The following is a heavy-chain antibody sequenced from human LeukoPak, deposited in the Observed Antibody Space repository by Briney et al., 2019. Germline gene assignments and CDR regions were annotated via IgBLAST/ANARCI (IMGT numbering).Heavy chain of an antibody. Sequence: PGRSLRLSCAASGFTFSSYAMHWVRQAPGKGLEWVAVISYDGSNKYYADSVKGRFTISRDNSKNTLYLQMNSLRAEDTAVYYCARDGEQYYYDSRIDYWGQGTLVTVSS. CDR3: ARDGEQYYYDSRIDY. CDR1: GFTFSSYA. D-gene: IGHD3-22*01. V-gene: IGHV3-30-3*01. J-gene: IGHJ4*02. CDR2: ISYDGSNK.